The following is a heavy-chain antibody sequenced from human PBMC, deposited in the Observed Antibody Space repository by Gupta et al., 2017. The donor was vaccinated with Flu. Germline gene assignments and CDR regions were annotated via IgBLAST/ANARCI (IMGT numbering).Heavy chain of an antibody. V-gene: IGHV4-59*01. CDR1: ISNYY. J-gene: IGHJ5*02. CDR2: IEHSGST. Sequence: ISNYYWNWIRQAAGRGLEWLGFIEHSGSTVYNTALKSRVNISLDTSKNQFSLRLTSVTAADTAVYVCARGPPGGYEGGFDPWGQGTLVTVSS. CDR3: ARGPPGGYEGGFDP. D-gene: IGHD5-12*01.